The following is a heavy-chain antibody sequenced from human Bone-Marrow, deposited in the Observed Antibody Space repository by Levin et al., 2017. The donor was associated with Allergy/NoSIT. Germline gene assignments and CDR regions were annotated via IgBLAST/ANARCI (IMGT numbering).Heavy chain of an antibody. CDR3: AGHSGGWYGRGWFDP. CDR1: GFTVSTNY. J-gene: IGHJ5*02. V-gene: IGHV3-66*04. D-gene: IGHD6-19*01. CDR2: LYSDGRT. Sequence: GESLKISCVASGFTVSTNYMSWVRQAPGKGLEWVSVLYSDGRTYYADSVKGRFTISRDNPKNTLYLQMNSLRDEDTAVYYCAGHSGGWYGRGWFDPWGQGTLVTVSS.